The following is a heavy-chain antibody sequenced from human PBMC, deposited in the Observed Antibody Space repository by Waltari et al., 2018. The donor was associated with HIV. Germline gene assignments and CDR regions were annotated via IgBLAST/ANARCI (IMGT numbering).Heavy chain of an antibody. CDR1: GGSFSGYF. J-gene: IGHJ4*02. D-gene: IGHD3-10*01. V-gene: IGHV4-34*02. CDR3: ARGLSRHGSGSFL. CDR2: INHRGNT. Sequence: QVQLQQWGTGLLKPSETLSLTCAVYGGSFSGYFTDWIRQSPEKGLVWIGEINHRGNTYYNPSLGSRVTISADTSKTQFSLKLTAVTVADTAVYYCARGLSRHGSGSFLWGQGTHVSVSS.